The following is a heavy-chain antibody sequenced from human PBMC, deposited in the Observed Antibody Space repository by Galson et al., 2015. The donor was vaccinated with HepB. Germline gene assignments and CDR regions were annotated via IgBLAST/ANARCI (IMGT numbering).Heavy chain of an antibody. V-gene: IGHV1-2*02. J-gene: IGHJ6*03. CDR3: ARDHYYDSSGYYHYSYYYMDV. CDR1: GYTFTGYY. CDR2: INPHSGDT. D-gene: IGHD3-22*01. Sequence: QSGAEVKKPGESLKISCKGSGYTFTGYYIHWVRQAPGQGLEWMGWINPHSGDTNYAQNFQGRVTMTRDTSISTAYMEVKSLRSDDTALYYCARDHYYDSSGYYHYSYYYMDVWGQGTTVTVSS.